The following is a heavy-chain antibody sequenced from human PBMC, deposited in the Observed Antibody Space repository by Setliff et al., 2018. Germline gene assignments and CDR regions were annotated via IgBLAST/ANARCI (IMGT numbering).Heavy chain of an antibody. CDR2: VFPNGAS. J-gene: IGHJ4*02. V-gene: IGHV4-59*01. CDR1: GDSMSGAS. CDR3: ARGGTYRYFDY. Sequence: SETLSLTCSVSGDSMSGASIWSWIRQPPGRGLEFMGYVFPNGASKYDPSFKSRLTISVDTSKTQFSLKLNSMTTADMAVYYCARGGTYRYFDYWGQGALVTVSS.